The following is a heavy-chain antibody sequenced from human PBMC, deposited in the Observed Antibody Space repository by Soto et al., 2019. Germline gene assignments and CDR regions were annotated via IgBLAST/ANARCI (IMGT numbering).Heavy chain of an antibody. CDR3: ASHIEVGADSPYYGTGV. CDR1: GGTFSSYT. D-gene: IGHD1-26*01. V-gene: IGHV1-69*12. Sequence: QVQLVQSGAEVKKPGSSVKVSCKASGGTFSSYTITWVRQAPGQGLEWMGGIIPIFGTADYAQKFQGRVTITADESTSTEYMRLNSLGSAATAGHFCASHIEVGADSPYYGTGVWGQGPTV. J-gene: IGHJ6*02. CDR2: IIPIFGTA.